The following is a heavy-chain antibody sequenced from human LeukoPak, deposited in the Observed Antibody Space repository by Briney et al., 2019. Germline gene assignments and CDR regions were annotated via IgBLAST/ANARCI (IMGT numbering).Heavy chain of an antibody. V-gene: IGHV1-2*02. Sequence: ASVKVSCKASGYTFTGYYMHWVRQDPGQGLEWLGWITLNSGDTHYAQKFQGRLTMTSDTSISTGYMELSRLQFDDTAVYYCAREGQLGLDNWGQGTLVTVSS. D-gene: IGHD1-1*01. J-gene: IGHJ1*01. CDR1: GYTFTGYY. CDR2: ITLNSGDT. CDR3: AREGQLGLDN.